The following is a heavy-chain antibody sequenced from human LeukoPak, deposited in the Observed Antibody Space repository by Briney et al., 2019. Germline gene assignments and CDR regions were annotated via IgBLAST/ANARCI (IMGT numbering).Heavy chain of an antibody. CDR1: GFTFSSYS. CDR2: ISSSSSYI. CDR3: ARVGAPDAFDI. Sequence: GGSLRLSCAASGFTFSSYSMNWVRQAPGKGLEWVSSISSSSSYIYYADSVKGRFTISRDNDKNSLYLQMNSLRAEDTAVYYCARVGAPDAFDIWGQGTVVTVSS. V-gene: IGHV3-21*01. J-gene: IGHJ3*02. D-gene: IGHD1-26*01.